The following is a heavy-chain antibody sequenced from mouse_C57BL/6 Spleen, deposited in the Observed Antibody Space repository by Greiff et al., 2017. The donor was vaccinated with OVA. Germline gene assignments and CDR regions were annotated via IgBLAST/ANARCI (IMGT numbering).Heavy chain of an antibody. CDR3: ARDYYGSSYGFAY. CDR2: IYPGSGST. D-gene: IGHD1-1*01. Sequence: HVQLQQPGAELVKPGASVKMSCKASGYTFTSYWITWVKQRPGQGLEWIGDIYPGSGSTNYNEKFKSKATLTVDTSSSTAYMQLSSLTSEDSAVYYCARDYYGSSYGFAYWGQGTLVTVSA. J-gene: IGHJ3*01. V-gene: IGHV1-55*01. CDR1: GYTFTSYW.